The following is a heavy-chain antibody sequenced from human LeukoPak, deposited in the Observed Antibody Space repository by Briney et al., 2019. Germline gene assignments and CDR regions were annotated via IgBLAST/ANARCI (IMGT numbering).Heavy chain of an antibody. CDR1: GFTFSSYS. D-gene: IGHD3-10*01. Sequence: GGSLRLSCAASGFTFSSYSMNWVRQAPGKGLEWVSAISGSGGSTYYADSVKGRFTISRDNSKNTLYLQMNSLRAEDTAVYYCAKDGLVRGPGDYWGQGTLVTVSS. CDR3: AKDGLVRGPGDY. J-gene: IGHJ4*02. CDR2: ISGSGGST. V-gene: IGHV3-23*01.